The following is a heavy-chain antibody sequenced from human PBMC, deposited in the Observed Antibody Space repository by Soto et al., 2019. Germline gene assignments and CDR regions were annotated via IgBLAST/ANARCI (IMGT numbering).Heavy chain of an antibody. J-gene: IGHJ4*02. V-gene: IGHV3-30-3*01. Sequence: PGGSLRLSCAASGFTFSSYAMHWVRQAPGKGLEWVAVISYDGSNKYYADSVKGRFTISRDNSKNTLYLQMNSLRAEDTAVYYCAREGLVGRGWTIITPNYFDYWGQGTLVTVSS. CDR2: ISYDGSNK. CDR1: GFTFSSYA. D-gene: IGHD6-19*01. CDR3: AREGLVGRGWTIITPNYFDY.